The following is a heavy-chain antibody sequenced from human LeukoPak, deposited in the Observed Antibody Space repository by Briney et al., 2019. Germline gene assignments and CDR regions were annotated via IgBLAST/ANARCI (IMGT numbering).Heavy chain of an antibody. D-gene: IGHD3-9*01. V-gene: IGHV3-30-3*01. J-gene: IGHJ4*02. CDR3: ARGGAFDQDY. CDR2: ISYDGSNK. Sequence: GGSLRLSCAASGFTFSSYAMHWVRQAPGKGLEWVAVISYDGSNKYYADSVKGRFTISRDNSKNTLYLQMNSLRAEDTAVYYCARGGAFDQDYWGQGTLVTVSS. CDR1: GFTFSSYA.